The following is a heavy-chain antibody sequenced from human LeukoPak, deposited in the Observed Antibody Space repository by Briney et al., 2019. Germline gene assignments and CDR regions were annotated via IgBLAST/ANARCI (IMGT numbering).Heavy chain of an antibody. Sequence: GGSLRLSCIASGFTFSSYGMNWVRQAPGKGLEWVALIWCAGSNKYYADSVKGRFTISRENSKNTLYLQMNSLRAEDTAVYYCARTGGMEAVDIWGQGTMVTVSS. J-gene: IGHJ3*02. D-gene: IGHD3-16*01. V-gene: IGHV3-33*01. CDR1: GFTFSSYG. CDR2: IWCAGSNK. CDR3: ARTGGMEAVDI.